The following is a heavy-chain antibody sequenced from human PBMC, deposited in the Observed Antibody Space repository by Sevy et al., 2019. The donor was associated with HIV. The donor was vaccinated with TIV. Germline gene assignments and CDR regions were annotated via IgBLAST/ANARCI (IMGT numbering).Heavy chain of an antibody. CDR3: ARDRSVPGYFDWLSYYYYAMDV. V-gene: IGHV1-2*06. CDR2: INPNSGGT. D-gene: IGHD3-9*01. J-gene: IGHJ6*02. CDR1: GYTFTGYY. Sequence: ASVKVSCKASGYTFTGYYMHWVRQAPGQGLEWMGRINPNSGGTNYAQKFQGRVTMTRDTSISTAYMELSRLRSDDTAVYYCARDRSVPGYFDWLSYYYYAMDVWGQGTTVTVSS.